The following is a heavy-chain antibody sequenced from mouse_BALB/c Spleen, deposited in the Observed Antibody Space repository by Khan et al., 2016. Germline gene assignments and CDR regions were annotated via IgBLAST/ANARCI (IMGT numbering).Heavy chain of an antibody. V-gene: IGHV3-2*02. CDR2: ISYSGST. CDR1: GYSITSDYA. J-gene: IGHJ3*01. CDR3: ARSMITTGFAD. Sequence: EVQLQESGPGLVKPSQSLSLTCTVTGYSITSDYAWNWIRQFPGNKLEWMGYISYSGSTSYNPSLKSRISITRDTSKNQFFLQLNSVTTEDTATYYCARSMITTGFADWGQGTLVTVSA. D-gene: IGHD2-4*01.